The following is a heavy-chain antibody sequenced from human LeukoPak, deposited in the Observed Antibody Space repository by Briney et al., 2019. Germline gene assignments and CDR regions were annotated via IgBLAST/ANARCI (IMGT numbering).Heavy chain of an antibody. D-gene: IGHD3-3*01. CDR1: GFTFSSYD. CDR3: VRGLRYTILGGDYF. V-gene: IGHV3-48*03. J-gene: IGHJ4*02. CDR2: ISSSGSTI. Sequence: GGSLRLSCAVSGFTFSSYDAKWVRQAPGKGLGWVSFISSSGSTINYADSVNGRFTISRDNAKNSLYLQMNSLRAEDTAVYYCVRGLRYTILGGDYFWGQGTLVTVSS.